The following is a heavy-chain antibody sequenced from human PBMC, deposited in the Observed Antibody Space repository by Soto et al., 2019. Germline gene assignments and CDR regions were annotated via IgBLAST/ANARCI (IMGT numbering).Heavy chain of an antibody. J-gene: IGHJ3*02. CDR3: AKPSLGLLWFGPPQDFEI. CDR2: ISGSGGST. D-gene: IGHD3-10*01. Sequence: GGSLRLSCAASGFTFSSYAMSWVRQAPGKGLEWVSAISGSGGSTYYADSVKGRFTISRDNSKNTLYLQMNSLRAEDTAVYYCAKPSLGLLWFGPPQDFEIWGQGRMVTV. V-gene: IGHV3-23*01. CDR1: GFTFSSYA.